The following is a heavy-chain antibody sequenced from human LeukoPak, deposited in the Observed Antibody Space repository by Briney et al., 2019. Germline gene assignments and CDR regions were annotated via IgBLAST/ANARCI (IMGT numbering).Heavy chain of an antibody. CDR2: ISAYNGNT. J-gene: IGHJ4*02. CDR1: GHTFTSYG. CDR3: ARLLLWFGEPSYYFDY. V-gene: IGHV1-18*01. D-gene: IGHD3-10*01. Sequence: ATVKVSCKASGHTFTSYGISWVRQAPEQGLEWMGWISAYNGNTNYAQKLQGRVTMTTDPSTSTAYMELRSLRSDDTAVYYCARLLLWFGEPSYYFDYWGQGTLVTVSS.